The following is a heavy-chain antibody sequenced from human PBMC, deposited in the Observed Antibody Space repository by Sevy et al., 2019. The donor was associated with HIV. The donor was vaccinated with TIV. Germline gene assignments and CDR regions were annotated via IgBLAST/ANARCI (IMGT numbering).Heavy chain of an antibody. J-gene: IGHJ4*02. CDR3: AGDLGTPPTAILYYFDF. Sequence: GGSLRLSCAASTFTFGHYAMHWVRQAPGKGLQWVAGISYEGSNEYYTDSVKGRFTISRDNSKNTLNLEMNNLRVEDTALYYCAGDLGTPPTAILYYFDFWGQGIPVTVSS. CDR1: TFTFGHYA. V-gene: IGHV3-30*04. CDR2: ISYEGSNE. D-gene: IGHD5-18*01.